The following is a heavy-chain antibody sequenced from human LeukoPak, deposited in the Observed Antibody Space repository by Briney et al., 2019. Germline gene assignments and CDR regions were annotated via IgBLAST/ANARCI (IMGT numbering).Heavy chain of an antibody. J-gene: IGHJ4*02. V-gene: IGHV4-31*03. D-gene: IGHD6-19*01. CDR1: GGSISSGGYY. Sequence: SQTLSLTCTVSGGSISSGGYYWIWIRQHPGKGLEWIGYIYYSGSTYYNPSLKSRVTISVDTSKNQFSLKLSSVTAADTAVYYCARGLAVAGYGDYWGQGTLVTVSS. CDR3: ARGLAVAGYGDY. CDR2: IYYSGST.